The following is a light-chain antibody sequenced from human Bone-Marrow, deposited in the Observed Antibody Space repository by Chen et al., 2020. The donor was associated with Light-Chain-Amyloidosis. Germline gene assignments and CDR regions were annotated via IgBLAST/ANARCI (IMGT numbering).Light chain of an antibody. V-gene: IGKV1-5*01. CDR3: QQYNSYSGT. CDR1: QSISSW. J-gene: IGKJ1*01. Sequence: DIQMTQSPSTLSASVGDRVTITCGASQSISSWLAWYQQKPGKAPKLLIYDASSLESGVPSRFSGSGSGTEFTLTISSLQPDDFATYYCQQYNSYSGTFGQGIKVEIK. CDR2: DAS.